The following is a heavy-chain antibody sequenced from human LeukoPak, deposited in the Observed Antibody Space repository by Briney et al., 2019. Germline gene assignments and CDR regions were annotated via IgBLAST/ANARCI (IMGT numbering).Heavy chain of an antibody. J-gene: IGHJ5*02. D-gene: IGHD2-21*01. V-gene: IGHV1-2*02. CDR3: ARNADMCGHGDWFDP. CDR2: INPNSGGT. Sequence: ASVKVSCKASGYTFTENYIHWVRQAPGQGLEWMGWINPNSGGTNYAQKFQGRVTMTRDTSIRTVYMELSRLRSDDTAVYYCARNADMCGHGDWFDPWGEGTLVTVSS. CDR1: GYTFTENY.